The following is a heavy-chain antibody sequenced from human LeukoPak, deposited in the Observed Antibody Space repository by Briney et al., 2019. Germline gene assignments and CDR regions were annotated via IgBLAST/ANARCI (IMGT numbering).Heavy chain of an antibody. CDR3: ARLSRYYYDSSGYAHNWFDP. V-gene: IGHV4-39*07. CDR1: GGSISSGSYS. J-gene: IGHJ5*02. CDR2: INHGGST. Sequence: SGTLSLTCTVSGGSISSGSYSWNWIRQPPGKGLEWIGEINHGGSTNYNPSLKSRVTISVDTSKNQFSLKLSSVTAADTAVYYCARLSRYYYDSSGYAHNWFDPWGQGTLVTVSS. D-gene: IGHD3-22*01.